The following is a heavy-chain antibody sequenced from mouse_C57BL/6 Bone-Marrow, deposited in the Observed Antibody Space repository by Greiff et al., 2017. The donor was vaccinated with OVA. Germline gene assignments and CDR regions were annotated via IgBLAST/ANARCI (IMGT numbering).Heavy chain of an antibody. D-gene: IGHD2-2*01. J-gene: IGHJ4*01. CDR2: ISYDGSN. Sequence: EVQRVESGPGLVKPSQSLSLTCSVTGYSITSGYYWNWIRQFPGNKLEWMGYISYDGSNNYNPSLKNRISITRDTSKNQFFLKLNSVTTEDTATYYCAREKGYDYAMDYWGQGTSVTVSS. CDR3: AREKGYDYAMDY. CDR1: GYSITSGYY. V-gene: IGHV3-6*01.